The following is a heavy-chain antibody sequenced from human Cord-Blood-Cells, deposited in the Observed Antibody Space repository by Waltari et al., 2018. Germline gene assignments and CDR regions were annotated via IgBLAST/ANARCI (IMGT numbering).Heavy chain of an antibody. J-gene: IGHJ3*02. D-gene: IGHD2-15*01. Sequence: QGLEWMGGIIPIFGTANYAQKFQGRVTITADESTSTAYMELSSLRSEDTAVYYCARDPLSMGGSAFDIWGQGTMVTVSS. CDR2: IIPIFGTA. CDR3: ARDPLSMGGSAFDI. V-gene: IGHV1-69*01.